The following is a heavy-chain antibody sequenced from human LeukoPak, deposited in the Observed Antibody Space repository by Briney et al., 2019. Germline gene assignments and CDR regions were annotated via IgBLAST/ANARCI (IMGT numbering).Heavy chain of an antibody. CDR1: GFTVSSNY. CDR3: ARSDCSSTSCSSYYYYYMDV. D-gene: IGHD2-2*01. J-gene: IGHJ6*03. CDR2: IYSGGST. Sequence: GGSLRLSCAASGFTVSSNYMSWVRQVPGQGLEWVSVIYSGGSTYYADSVKGRFTISRDNSKNTLYLQMNSLRAEDTAVYYCARSDCSSTSCSSYYYYYMDVWGKGTTVTVSS. V-gene: IGHV3-53*01.